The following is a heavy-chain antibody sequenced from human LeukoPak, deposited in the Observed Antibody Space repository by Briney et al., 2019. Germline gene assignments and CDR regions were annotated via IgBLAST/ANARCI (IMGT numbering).Heavy chain of an antibody. CDR3: AKSPRFESYYYGMDV. V-gene: IGHV3-23*01. CDR2: ISGSGGST. J-gene: IGHJ6*02. CDR1: GGSFSGYY. Sequence: ETLSLTCAVYGGSFSGYYWSWVRQAPGKGLEWVSAISGSGGSTYYADSVKGRSTISRDNSKNTLYLQMNSLRAEDTAVYYCAKSPRFESYYYGMDVWGQGTTVTVSS.